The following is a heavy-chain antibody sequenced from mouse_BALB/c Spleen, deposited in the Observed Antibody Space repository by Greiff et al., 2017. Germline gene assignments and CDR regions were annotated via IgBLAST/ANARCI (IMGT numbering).Heavy chain of an antibody. V-gene: IGHV2-6-4*01. CDR1: GFSLSSYS. CDR2: IWGGGST. CDR3: ARNGGTGYFDV. J-gene: IGHJ1*01. Sequence: QVKLVESGPGLVAPSQSLSITCTVSGFSLSSYSVHWVRQPPGQGLEWLGMIWGGGSTDYNSALKSRLSISKDNSKSQVFLKMHSLQTDDTAMYYCARNGGTGYFDVWGAGTTVTVSS. D-gene: IGHD3-3*01.